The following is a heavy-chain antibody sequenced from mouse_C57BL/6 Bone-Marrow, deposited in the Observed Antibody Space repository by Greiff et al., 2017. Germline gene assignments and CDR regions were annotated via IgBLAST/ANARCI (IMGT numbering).Heavy chain of an antibody. CDR1: GFTFSDYG. D-gene: IGHD1-1*01. V-gene: IGHV5-17*01. CDR2: ISSGSSTI. J-gene: IGHJ1*03. CDR3: ARNNGSSFRYCDV. Sequence: EVKLVESGGGLVKPGGSLQLSCAASGFTFSDYGMHWVRQAPEKGLEWVAYISSGSSTIYYADTVKGRFNIYRANAKNTLFLQMTSLRSEATAMYYCARNNGSSFRYCDVGGTGTTVTVSS.